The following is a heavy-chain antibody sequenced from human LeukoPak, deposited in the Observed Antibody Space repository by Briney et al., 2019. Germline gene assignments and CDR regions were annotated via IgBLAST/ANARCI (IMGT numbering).Heavy chain of an antibody. V-gene: IGHV2-5*01. CDR3: AHRLTYDSWSGYGFDY. Sequence: SGPTLVTPTQPLTLTCTFSGFSLSTSGVGVGWIRQPPGKALESLALIYWNDDKRYSPSLKSRLTITKDTSKNQVVLTMTNMDPVDTATYCCAHRLTYDSWSGYGFDYWGQGTLVTVSS. D-gene: IGHD3-3*01. CDR2: IYWNDDK. CDR1: GFSLSTSGVG. J-gene: IGHJ4*02.